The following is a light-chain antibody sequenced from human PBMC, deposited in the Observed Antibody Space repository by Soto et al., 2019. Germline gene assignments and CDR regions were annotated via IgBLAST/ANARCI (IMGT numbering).Light chain of an antibody. CDR3: AAWDDSLSGWV. Sequence: QSVLTQPPSASGTPGQRVTISCSGTTSNIGNNFVYWYQQFPGTAPKLFIYSNQQRPSGVPDRFSGSKSGTSASLAISGLRSEDEADYYCAAWDDSLSGWVFGGGTKLTVL. CDR2: SNQ. V-gene: IGLV1-47*02. J-gene: IGLJ3*02. CDR1: TSNIGNNF.